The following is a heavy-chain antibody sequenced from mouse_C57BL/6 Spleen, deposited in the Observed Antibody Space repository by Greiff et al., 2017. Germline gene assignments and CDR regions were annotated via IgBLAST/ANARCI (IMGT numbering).Heavy chain of an antibody. V-gene: IGHV1-54*01. Sequence: QVQLKESGAELVRPGTSVKVSCKASGYAFTNYLIEWVKQRPGQGLEWIGVINPGSGGTNYNEKFKGKATLTADKSSSTAYMQLSSLTSEDSAVYFCARGGYYDYDFWYFDVWGTGTTVTVSS. D-gene: IGHD2-4*01. J-gene: IGHJ1*03. CDR3: ARGGYYDYDFWYFDV. CDR1: GYAFTNYL. CDR2: INPGSGGT.